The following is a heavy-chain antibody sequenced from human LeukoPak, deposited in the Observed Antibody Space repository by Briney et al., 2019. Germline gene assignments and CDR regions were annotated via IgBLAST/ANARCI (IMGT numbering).Heavy chain of an antibody. V-gene: IGHV1-18*01. J-gene: IGHJ3*02. CDR2: ISAYNGNT. Sequence: ASVKVSCKASGYTFTSYGISWVRQAPGQGLEWMGWISAYNGNTNYAQKPQGRVTMTTDTSTSTAYMELRSLRSDDTAVYYCARDYNWNYYRFYAFDIWGQGTMVTVSS. CDR3: ARDYNWNYYRFYAFDI. D-gene: IGHD1-7*01. CDR1: GYTFTSYG.